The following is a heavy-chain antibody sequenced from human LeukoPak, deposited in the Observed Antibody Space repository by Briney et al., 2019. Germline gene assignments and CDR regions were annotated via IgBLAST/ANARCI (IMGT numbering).Heavy chain of an antibody. J-gene: IGHJ5*02. D-gene: IGHD6-13*01. Sequence: GGSLRLSCAASGFTFSSYGMHWVRQAPGKGLEWVAVISYDGSNKYYADSVKGRFTISRDNSKNTLYLQMNSLRAEDTAVYYCAKGGSSSWARNWFDPWGQGTLVTVSS. CDR2: ISYDGSNK. V-gene: IGHV3-30*18. CDR1: GFTFSSYG. CDR3: AKGGSSSWARNWFDP.